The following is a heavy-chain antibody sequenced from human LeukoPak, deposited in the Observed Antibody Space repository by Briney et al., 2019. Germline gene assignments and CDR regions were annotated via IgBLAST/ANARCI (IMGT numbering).Heavy chain of an antibody. D-gene: IGHD5-12*01. V-gene: IGHV3-7*01. Sequence: TGGSLRLSCAASGFTFRSYWMSWVRQAPGKGLEWVANINQAGSVQYYVDSVKGRFTISRDDAKNSLYVQMNRLRDEDTAVYYCARVGYSGWNLEYWGQGTLVTVSS. CDR1: GFTFRSYW. CDR2: INQAGSVQ. J-gene: IGHJ4*02. CDR3: ARVGYSGWNLEY.